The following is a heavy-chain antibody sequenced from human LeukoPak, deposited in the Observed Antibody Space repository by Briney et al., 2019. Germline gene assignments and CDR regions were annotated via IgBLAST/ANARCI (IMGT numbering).Heavy chain of an antibody. CDR3: ARGATPGGYYYMDV. Sequence: SVKVSCKASGGTFSSYAISWVRQAPGQGLEWMGGIIPIFGTANYAQKFQGRVTITTDESTSTAYMEMSSLRSEDTAVYYCARGATPGGYYYMDVWGKGTTVTVSS. CDR2: IIPIFGTA. CDR1: GGTFSSYA. J-gene: IGHJ6*03. V-gene: IGHV1-69*05. D-gene: IGHD2-15*01.